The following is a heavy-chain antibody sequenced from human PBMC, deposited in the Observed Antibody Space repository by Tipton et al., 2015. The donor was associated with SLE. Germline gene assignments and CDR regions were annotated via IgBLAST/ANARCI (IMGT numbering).Heavy chain of an antibody. V-gene: IGHV4-31*11. CDR1: GGSISSGDYY. CDR2: IYYSGNT. D-gene: IGHD3-10*01. Sequence: TLSLTCAVSGGSISSGDYYWSWIRQLPGKGLEWIGYIYYSGNTYYNPSLKSRVTISVDTSKNQFSLKLSSVTAADTAVYYCARDWSDYSGSGTAYNWFDPWGQGTLVTVSS. CDR3: ARDWSDYSGSGTAYNWFDP. J-gene: IGHJ5*02.